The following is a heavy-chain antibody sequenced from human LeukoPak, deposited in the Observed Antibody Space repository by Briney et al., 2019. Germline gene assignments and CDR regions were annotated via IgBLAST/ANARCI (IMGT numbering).Heavy chain of an antibody. V-gene: IGHV3-11*01. D-gene: IGHD6-13*01. CDR1: GFIFSGFY. CDR2: ISGSGDTI. J-gene: IGHJ3*01. Sequence: PGGSLRLSCAASGFIFSGFYMSWIRQAPGKGLEWISYISGSGDTIYYADSVKGRFTISRDNARHSLYLQMSSLRAEDTAVYYCARVTIAARGRAFDFWGQGTMVTVSS. CDR3: ARVTIAARGRAFDF.